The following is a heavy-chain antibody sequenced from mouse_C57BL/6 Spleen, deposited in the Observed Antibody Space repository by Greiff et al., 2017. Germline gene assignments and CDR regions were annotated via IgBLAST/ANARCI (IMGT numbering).Heavy chain of an antibody. CDR1: GYTFTSYW. V-gene: IGHV1-69*01. J-gene: IGHJ2*01. D-gene: IGHD2-3*01. CDR2: IDPSDSYT. Sequence: QVQLQQPGAELVMPGASVKLSCKASGYTFTSYWMHWVKQRPGQGLEWIGEIDPSDSYTNYNQKFKGKSTLTVDKSSSTAYMQLSSLTSEDSAVYYCARRGGYYPFDYWGQGTTLTVSS. CDR3: ARRGGYYPFDY.